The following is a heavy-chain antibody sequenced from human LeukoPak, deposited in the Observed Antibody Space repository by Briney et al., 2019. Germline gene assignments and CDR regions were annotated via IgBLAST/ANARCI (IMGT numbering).Heavy chain of an antibody. D-gene: IGHD2-2*01. Sequence: ASVKVSCKASGYTLTSYDINWVRQATGQGLEWMGWMNPNSGNTGYAQKFQGRVTMTRNTSISTAYMELSSLRSEDTAVYYCARVPAAIPGGYYYYGMDAWGQGTTVTVSS. V-gene: IGHV1-8*01. CDR2: MNPNSGNT. CDR3: ARVPAAIPGGYYYYGMDA. CDR1: GYTLTSYD. J-gene: IGHJ6*02.